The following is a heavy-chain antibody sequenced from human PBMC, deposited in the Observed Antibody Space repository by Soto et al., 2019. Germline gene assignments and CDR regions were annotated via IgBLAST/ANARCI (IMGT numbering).Heavy chain of an antibody. CDR1: GYSFTSYW. J-gene: IGHJ6*02. V-gene: IGHV5-51*01. CDR3: ARTSAAGKYYCGMDV. Sequence: GESLKISCKGSGYSFTSYWIGWVRQMPGKGLEWMGIIHPGDSDTRYSPSFQGQVTISADKSISTAYLQWSSLKASDTAMYYCARTSAAGKYYCGMDVWGQGTTVTVSS. D-gene: IGHD6-13*01. CDR2: IHPGDSDT.